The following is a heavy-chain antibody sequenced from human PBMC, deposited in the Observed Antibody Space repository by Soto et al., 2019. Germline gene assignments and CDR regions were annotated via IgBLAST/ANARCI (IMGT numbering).Heavy chain of an antibody. CDR2: ISYDGSNK. Sequence: QVQLVESGGGVVQPGRSLRLSCAASGFTFSSYGMHWVRQAPGKGLEWVAVISYDGSNKYYADSVKGRFTISRDNSKNTLYLQMNSLRAEDTAVYYCAKSREVVTATNYCFDYWGQGTLFTVSS. V-gene: IGHV3-30*18. J-gene: IGHJ4*02. CDR1: GFTFSSYG. CDR3: AKSREVVTATNYCFDY. D-gene: IGHD2-21*02.